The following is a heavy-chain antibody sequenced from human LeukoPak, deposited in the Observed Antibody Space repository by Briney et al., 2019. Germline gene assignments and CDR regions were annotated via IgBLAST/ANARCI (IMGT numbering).Heavy chain of an antibody. J-gene: IGHJ4*02. CDR2: LFDSVNT. CDR1: GGSISSHY. D-gene: IGHD5-18*01. CDR3: ATIKRGSIFGYFDF. V-gene: IGHV4-59*11. Sequence: KPSETLSLTCTVSGGSISSHYWIWIGQPPGKGLEWIAYLFDSVNTKDNPSLQSRLTLSADTSKNQFSLRLSSVTAADTAVYYCATIKRGSIFGYFDFWGQGIKVTVSS.